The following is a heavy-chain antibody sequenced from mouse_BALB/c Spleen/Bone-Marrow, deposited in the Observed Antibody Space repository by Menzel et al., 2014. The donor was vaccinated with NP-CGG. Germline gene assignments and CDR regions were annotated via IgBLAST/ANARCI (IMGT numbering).Heavy chain of an antibody. J-gene: IGHJ1*01. V-gene: IGHV14-3*02. D-gene: IGHD2-14*01. CDR3: ASYRYAGYFEV. Sequence: EVQLQQSGAELVKPGASVKLSCTASGFNIKDTYMHWVQPRPEQGLEWIGRIDPANGNTTYAPKFQGKATITADTSSNTAYLQLSSLTSEDTAVYYWASYRYAGYFEVWGAGTTVTVSS. CDR2: IDPANGNT. CDR1: GFNIKDTY.